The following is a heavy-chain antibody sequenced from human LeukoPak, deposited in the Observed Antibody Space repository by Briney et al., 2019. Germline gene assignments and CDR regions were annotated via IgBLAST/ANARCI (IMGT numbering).Heavy chain of an antibody. V-gene: IGHV3-7*03. CDR3: ARTQYYDILTGYSPFFDY. CDR1: GFTFSSYW. CDR2: IEQDGSEK. D-gene: IGHD3-9*01. Sequence: GGSLRLSCAASGFTFSSYWMSWVRQAPGKGLEWVANIEQDGSEKYYVDSVKGRFTISRDNAKNSLYLQMNSLRAEDTAVYYCARTQYYDILTGYSPFFDYWGQGTLVTVSS. J-gene: IGHJ4*02.